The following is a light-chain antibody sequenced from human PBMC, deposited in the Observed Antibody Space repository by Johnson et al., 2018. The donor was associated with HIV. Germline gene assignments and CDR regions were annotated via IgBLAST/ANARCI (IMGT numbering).Light chain of an antibody. Sequence: PPSVSAAPGQKVTISCSGSSSNIGRNYVSWYQQLPGTAPKLLIFDNNKRPSGIPDRFSASKSGTSATLGITGLQNGDEADYYCGTWDSSLSAYVFGTGTKVTVL. CDR2: DNN. J-gene: IGLJ1*01. V-gene: IGLV1-51*01. CDR1: SSNIGRNY. CDR3: GTWDSSLSAYV.